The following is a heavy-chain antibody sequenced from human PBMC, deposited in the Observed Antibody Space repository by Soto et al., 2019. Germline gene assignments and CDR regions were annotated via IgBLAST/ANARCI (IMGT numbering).Heavy chain of an antibody. V-gene: IGHV3-7*03. CDR3: ARRSAGRLTPDRAHLDG. CDR1: GFTFSTYW. D-gene: IGHD2-15*01. CDR2: IKQDGSEK. Sequence: PGGSLILSCEASGFTFSTYWMTWVRQAPGKGLEWVANIKQDGSEKFYVGSVRGRFTISRDNAKNSMYLQMNSLRADDTAVYYCARRSAGRLTPDRAHLDGWGQGTLLRVSS. J-gene: IGHJ4*02.